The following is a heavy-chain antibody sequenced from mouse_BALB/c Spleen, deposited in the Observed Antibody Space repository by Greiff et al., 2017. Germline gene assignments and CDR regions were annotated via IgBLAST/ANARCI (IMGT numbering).Heavy chain of an antibody. D-gene: IGHD2-2*01. CDR2: ISSGGSYT. V-gene: IGHV5-6*01. CDR3: ARQSGYDYAMDY. J-gene: IGHJ4*01. Sequence: EVKLMESGGDLVKPGGSLKLSCAASGFTFSSYGMSWVRQTPDKRLEWVATISSGGSYTYYPDSVKGRFTISRDNAKNTLYLQMSSLKSEDTAMYYCARQSGYDYAMDYWGQGTSV. CDR1: GFTFSSYG.